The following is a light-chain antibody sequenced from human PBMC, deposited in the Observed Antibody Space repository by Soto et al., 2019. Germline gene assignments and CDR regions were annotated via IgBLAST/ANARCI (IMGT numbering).Light chain of an antibody. Sequence: QSVLTQPASVSGSPGQSITISCSGTSSDVGSYNLVSWYQQHPGKAPKRMIYEDNKRPSGVSNRFSGSKSGNTASLTISGLQAEDEADYYCCSYAGSSPYVFGTGTKLTVL. CDR2: EDN. CDR1: SSDVGSYNL. V-gene: IGLV2-23*01. CDR3: CSYAGSSPYV. J-gene: IGLJ1*01.